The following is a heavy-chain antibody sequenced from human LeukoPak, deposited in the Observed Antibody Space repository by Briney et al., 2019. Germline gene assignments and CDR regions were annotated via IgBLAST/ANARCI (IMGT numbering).Heavy chain of an antibody. D-gene: IGHD6-6*01. Sequence: SETLSLTCSVSGGSITVYYWNWIRQSPGKGLEWIGSISYSGSTNYNPSLKSRVTITIDTSKNRFSLKVSSVIAADTAMYYCARGGSRSYTSSTLDYWGQGTLVTVSS. V-gene: IGHV4-59*12. J-gene: IGHJ4*02. CDR1: GGSITVYY. CDR2: ISYSGST. CDR3: ARGGSRSYTSSTLDY.